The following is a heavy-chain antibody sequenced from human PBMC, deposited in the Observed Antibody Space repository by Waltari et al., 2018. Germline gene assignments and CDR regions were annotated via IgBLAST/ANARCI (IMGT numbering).Heavy chain of an antibody. CDR1: GGTFSSYA. J-gene: IGHJ5*02. CDR2: IIPIFGTA. D-gene: IGHD3-22*01. Sequence: QVQLVQSGAEVKKPGSSVKVSCKASGGTFSSYAISWVRQAPGQGLEWMGGIIPIFGTANYAQKFQGRVTITADESTSTAYMELSSLRSEDTAVYYCAPERRYYYDSSGFFRWFDPWGQGTLVTVSS. CDR3: APERRYYYDSSGFFRWFDP. V-gene: IGHV1-69*12.